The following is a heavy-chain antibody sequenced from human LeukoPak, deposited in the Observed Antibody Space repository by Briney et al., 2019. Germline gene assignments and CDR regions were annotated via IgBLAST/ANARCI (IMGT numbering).Heavy chain of an antibody. CDR1: GGSFSGYY. Sequence: PSETLSLTCAVYGGSFSGYYWSWIRQPPGKGLEWIGEINHSGSTNYNPSPKSRVTISVDTSKNQFSLKLSSVTAADTAVYYCARQPTRRAAMVRGVIPNWFDPWGQGTLVTVSS. J-gene: IGHJ5*02. V-gene: IGHV4-34*01. CDR3: ARQPTRRAAMVRGVIPNWFDP. CDR2: INHSGST. D-gene: IGHD3-10*01.